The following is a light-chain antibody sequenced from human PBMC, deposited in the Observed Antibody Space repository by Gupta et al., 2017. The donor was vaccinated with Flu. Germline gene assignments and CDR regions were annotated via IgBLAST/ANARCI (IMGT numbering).Light chain of an antibody. J-gene: IGKJ2*03. V-gene: IGKV1-33*01. CDR2: DAS. CDR3: QQDANLAYS. Sequence: DIQMTQSPSSLSASVGDRVTITCQASQDISNYLNWYQQKPGKAPKLLIYDASNLETGVPSRFSGRGSGTDFTFTMSIILPKDIATSYCQQDANLAYSFGSAAKQE. CDR1: QDISNY.